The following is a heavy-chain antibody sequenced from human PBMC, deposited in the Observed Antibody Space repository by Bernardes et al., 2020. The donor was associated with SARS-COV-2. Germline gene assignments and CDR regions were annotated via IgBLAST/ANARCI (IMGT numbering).Heavy chain of an antibody. D-gene: IGHD3-3*01. CDR1: GGSISSSSLH. J-gene: IGHJ4*02. Sequence: SETLSLTCTVAGGSISSSSLHWGWIRQPPGKGLEWIGGMYYSGSTHYSPSVKSRVTISVDTSKNQFSLKLSSVTAADTAVYYCASGFLDWLPPVSPFEYWGQGTLVSVSS. CDR3: ASGFLDWLPPVSPFEY. V-gene: IGHV4-39*01. CDR2: MYYSGST.